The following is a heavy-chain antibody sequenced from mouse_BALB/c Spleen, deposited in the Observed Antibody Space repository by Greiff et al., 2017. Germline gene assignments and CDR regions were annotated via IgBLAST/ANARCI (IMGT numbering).Heavy chain of an antibody. CDR1: GYTFTSYW. CDR2: INPSTGYT. J-gene: IGHJ2*01. D-gene: IGHD2-14*01. CDR3: ARNYRNFFDY. Sequence: QVQLKQSGAELAKPGASVKMSCKASGYTFTSYWMHWVKQRPGQGLEWIGYINPSTGYTEYNQKFKDKATLTADKSSSTAYMQLSSLTSEDSAVYYCARNYRNFFDYWGQGTTLTVSS. V-gene: IGHV1-7*01.